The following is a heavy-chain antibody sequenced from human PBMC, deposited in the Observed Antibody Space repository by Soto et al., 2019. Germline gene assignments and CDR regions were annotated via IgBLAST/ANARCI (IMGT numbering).Heavy chain of an antibody. CDR1: GGSISSVGYY. D-gene: IGHD2-21*01. J-gene: IGHJ4*02. CDR2: IYYSGNT. CDR3: ARSRGGATSFDY. V-gene: IGHV4-31*03. Sequence: QVQLQESGPGLVKPSQTLSLTCTVSGGSISSVGYYWTWIRQHPGKGLEWIGYIYYSGNTYYNPSLTVRITISVATSKNQFSLKVSSVTAADTAVYYCARSRGGATSFDYWGQGTLVTVSS.